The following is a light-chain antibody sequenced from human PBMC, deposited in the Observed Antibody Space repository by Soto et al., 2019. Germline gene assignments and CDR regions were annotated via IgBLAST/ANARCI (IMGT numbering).Light chain of an antibody. J-gene: IGLJ1*01. Sequence: QSVLTQSPSVSAAPGQKVTISCSGSSSNIGNNYVSWYQQLPGTAPKLLIYDNNKRPSGIPDRFSGSKSGTSGTLDITGLQTGDEADYYCTSYAGSNNFPYVFGTGTKVTVL. CDR1: SSNIGNNY. V-gene: IGLV1-51*01. CDR3: TSYAGSNNFPYV. CDR2: DNN.